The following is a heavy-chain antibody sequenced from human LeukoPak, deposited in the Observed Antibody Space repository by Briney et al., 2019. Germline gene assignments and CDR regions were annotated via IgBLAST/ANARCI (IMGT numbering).Heavy chain of an antibody. D-gene: IGHD6-19*01. CDR3: TTDNITVARAELDY. CDR2: IKSKTDGGTT. V-gene: IGHV3-15*01. Sequence: PGGSLRLSCAASGFTFSTYAMSWVRQAPGKGLEWVGRIKSKTDGGTTDYAAPVKGRFTISRDDSKNTLYLQMNSLKTEDTAVYYCTTDNITVARAELDYWGQGTLVTVSS. J-gene: IGHJ4*02. CDR1: GFTFSTYA.